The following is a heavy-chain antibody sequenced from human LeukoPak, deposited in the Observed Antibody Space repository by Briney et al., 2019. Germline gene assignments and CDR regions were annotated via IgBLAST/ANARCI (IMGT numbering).Heavy chain of an antibody. CDR3: AKANIVVVVAATGPDY. CDR2: IRYDGSNK. V-gene: IGHV3-30*02. D-gene: IGHD2-15*01. J-gene: IGHJ4*02. Sequence: GGSLRLSCAASGFTFSSYGMHWVRHAPGKGLEWVAFIRYDGSNKYYADSVKGRFTISRDNSKNTLYLQMNRLRAEDTAVYYCAKANIVVVVAATGPDYWGQGTLVTVSS. CDR1: GFTFSSYG.